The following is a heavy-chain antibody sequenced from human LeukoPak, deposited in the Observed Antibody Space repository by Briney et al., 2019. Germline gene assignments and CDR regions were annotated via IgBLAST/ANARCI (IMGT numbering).Heavy chain of an antibody. V-gene: IGHV5-51*01. CDR3: ARLSGSGSSPPF. D-gene: IGHD3-10*01. J-gene: IGHJ4*02. CDR1: GYIFTNYW. CDR2: VYPGDFDT. Sequence: GESLKISCKGSGYIFTNYWTGWVRQVPGKGLEWMGIVYPGDFDTRYSPSFQGQVIISVDKSTNTAYPQWISLKASDTAMYYCARLSGSGSSPPFWGQGTLVTVSS.